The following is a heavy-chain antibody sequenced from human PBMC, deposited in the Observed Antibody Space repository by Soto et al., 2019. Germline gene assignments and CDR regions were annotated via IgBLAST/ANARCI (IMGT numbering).Heavy chain of an antibody. D-gene: IGHD3-22*01. Sequence: SVKVSCKASGGTFSSYAISWVRQAPGQGLEWMGGIIPIFGTANYAQKFQGRVTITADESTSTAYMELSSLRSEDTAVYYCTRYYDSSGYRYWFDPWGQGTLVTVSS. CDR3: TRYYDSSGYRYWFDP. CDR1: GGTFSSYA. J-gene: IGHJ5*02. CDR2: IIPIFGTA. V-gene: IGHV1-69*13.